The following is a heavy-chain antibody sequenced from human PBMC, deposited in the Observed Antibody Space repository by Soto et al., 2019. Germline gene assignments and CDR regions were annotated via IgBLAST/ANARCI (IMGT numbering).Heavy chain of an antibody. D-gene: IGHD3-22*01. CDR3: ARQIYDSDTGPHLQYYFDS. V-gene: IGHV5-10-1*01. J-gene: IGHJ4*02. CDR1: GYGFAGYC. CDR2: IDPSDSHT. Sequence: VESLTISCEVCGYGFAGYCITSVLQNPGKGLESMGRIDPSDSHTYYSPSFRGHVTISVTKSITTVFLQWSSLRASDTAMYYCARQIYDSDTGPHLQYYFDSWGQGTPVTVSS.